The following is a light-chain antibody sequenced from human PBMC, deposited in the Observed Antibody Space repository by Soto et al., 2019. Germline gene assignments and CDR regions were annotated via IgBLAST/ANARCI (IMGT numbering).Light chain of an antibody. Sequence: DIQMTQSPSSLSASVGDRVTITCRASQSISSFLNWYQQKPGKAPDLLIYAASSLQSGVPSRFSGSGSRTDFTLTINSLQPEDFATYYCQQSYSIPLAFGQGTKVDIK. J-gene: IGKJ1*01. CDR1: QSISSF. CDR2: AAS. CDR3: QQSYSIPLA. V-gene: IGKV1-39*01.